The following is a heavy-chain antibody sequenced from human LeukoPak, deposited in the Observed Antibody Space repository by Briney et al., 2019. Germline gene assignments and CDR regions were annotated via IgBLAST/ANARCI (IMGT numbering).Heavy chain of an antibody. CDR2: ITGGGSTI. J-gene: IGHJ4*02. D-gene: IGHD5-12*01. CDR1: GFNFSDYY. CDR3: ARRGYFDF. Sequence: PGGSLRLSCAASGFNFSDYYMNWVRQAPGKGLEWVSYITGGGSTIYYADSVKGRFTVSRDNAQNSLFLQMDSLRDEDTAVYYCARRGYFDFWGQGTLVTVSS. V-gene: IGHV3-11*04.